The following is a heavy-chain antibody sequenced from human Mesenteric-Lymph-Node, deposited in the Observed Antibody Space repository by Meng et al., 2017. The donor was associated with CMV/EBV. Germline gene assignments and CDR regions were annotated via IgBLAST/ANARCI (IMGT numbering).Heavy chain of an antibody. D-gene: IGHD6-19*01. CDR3: TTDLRGWSYPSDY. CDR1: GFTFSNAW. J-gene: IGHJ4*02. Sequence: GESLKISCAASGFTFSNAWMSWARQAPGKGLEWVGRIKSKTDGGTTDYAAPVKGRFTISRDDSKNTLYLQMNSLKTEDTAVYYCTTDLRGWSYPSDYWGQGTLVTVSS. V-gene: IGHV3-15*01. CDR2: IKSKTDGGTT.